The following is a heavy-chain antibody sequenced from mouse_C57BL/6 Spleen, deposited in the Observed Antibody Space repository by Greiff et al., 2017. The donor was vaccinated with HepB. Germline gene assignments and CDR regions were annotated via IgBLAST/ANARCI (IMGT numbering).Heavy chain of an antibody. D-gene: IGHD2-5*01. CDR1: GFTFSSYA. J-gene: IGHJ3*01. CDR2: ISDGGSYT. V-gene: IGHV5-4*01. CDR3: AGYEADYSNWFAY. Sequence: EVQLVESGGGLVKPGGSLKLSCAASGFTFSSYAMSWVRQTPEKRLEWVATISDGGSYTYYPDNVKGRFTISRDNAKNNLYLQMSHLTSEDAAMYYCAGYEADYSNWFAYWGQGTLVTVSA.